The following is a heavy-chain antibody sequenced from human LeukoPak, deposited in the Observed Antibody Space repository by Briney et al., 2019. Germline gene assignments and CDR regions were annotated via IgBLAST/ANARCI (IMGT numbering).Heavy chain of an antibody. Sequence: GGSLRLSCAASGFTFSSYAMTWVRQAPGKGLEWVSVISASGGTTYYGDSVKRRFTISRDNSKNSLYLQMNRLRVEDTAVYYCAKVRNYFDSSGRHFDYWGQGTPVTVSS. J-gene: IGHJ4*02. CDR3: AKVRNYFDSSGRHFDY. D-gene: IGHD3-22*01. V-gene: IGHV3-23*01. CDR2: ISASGGTT. CDR1: GFTFSSYA.